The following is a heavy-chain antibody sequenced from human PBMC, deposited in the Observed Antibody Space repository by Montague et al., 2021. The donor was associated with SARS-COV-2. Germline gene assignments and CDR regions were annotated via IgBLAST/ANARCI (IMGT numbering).Heavy chain of an antibody. D-gene: IGHD3-10*01. J-gene: IGHJ6*02. V-gene: IGHV4-34*01. CDR1: SGSFRGYY. CDR3: ARLGAITLVRGITKADFSHYGMDV. Sequence: SETLSLTCAVSSGSFRGYYWSWIRQPPGKGLEWIGEINHSGSTTXXPSLGSRVSISVDTSNKQFSLNVTSVTAADTAVYYCARLGAITLVRGITKADFSHYGMDVWGQGTTVTVSS. CDR2: INHSGST.